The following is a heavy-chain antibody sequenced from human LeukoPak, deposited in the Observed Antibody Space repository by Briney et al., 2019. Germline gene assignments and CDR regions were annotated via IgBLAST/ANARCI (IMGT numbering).Heavy chain of an antibody. V-gene: IGHV3-30*02. CDR3: AKGPGITGTSSDY. CDR2: IPYDGSNK. Sequence: GGSLRLSCAASGFTFSSYGMHWVRQAPGKGLEWVTFIPYDGSNKYYTDSVKGRFTISRDNSKNTLYLQMNSLRAEDTAVYYCAKGPGITGTSSDYWGQGTLVTVSS. CDR1: GFTFSSYG. J-gene: IGHJ4*02. D-gene: IGHD1-20*01.